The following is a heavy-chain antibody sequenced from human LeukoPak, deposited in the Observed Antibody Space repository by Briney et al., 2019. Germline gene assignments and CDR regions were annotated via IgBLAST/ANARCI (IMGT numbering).Heavy chain of an antibody. CDR3: AGSRSGYSYDHGAFEI. CDR2: IDYSGTT. CDR1: GGSISTYY. J-gene: IGHJ3*02. V-gene: IGHV4-59*01. Sequence: SGTLSLTCTVSGGSISTYYWSWIRQPPGKVLEWMAYIDYSGTTTYNPSLRSRVTISVDTSRNQFSLKLSSVAAANTAVYYCAGSRSGYSYDHGAFEIWGQGTMVTVSS. D-gene: IGHD5-18*01.